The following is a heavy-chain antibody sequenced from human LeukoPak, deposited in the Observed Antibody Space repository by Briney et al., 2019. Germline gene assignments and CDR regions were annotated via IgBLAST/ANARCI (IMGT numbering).Heavy chain of an antibody. CDR3: ARPAAAASEDFDY. J-gene: IGHJ4*02. D-gene: IGHD6-13*01. CDR1: GDSISSHY. V-gene: IGHV4-59*08. Sequence: PSETLSLTCTVSGDSISSHYWSWIRQPPGKGLEWIGYLYNSGSTKYNPSLKSRVTISVDTSKNQFSLKLSSVTAADTAVYYCARPAAAASEDFDYWGQGTLVTVSS. CDR2: LYNSGST.